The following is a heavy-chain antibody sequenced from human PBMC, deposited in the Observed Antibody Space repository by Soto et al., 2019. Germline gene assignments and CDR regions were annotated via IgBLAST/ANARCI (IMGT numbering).Heavy chain of an antibody. D-gene: IGHD3-9*01. V-gene: IGHV3-33*01. CDR2: IWYDGSNK. CDR1: GFTFSNYA. J-gene: IGHJ4*02. Sequence: QVQLVESGGGVVQPGRSLRLSCAASGFTFSNYAFHWVRQAPGTGLEWVSFIWYDGSNKYYGYSVKGRFTISRDNSKNSLYLQMNSLTAEDTAVYYCASGLFYNILSGGFDCCGQGALVTVSS. CDR3: ASGLFYNILSGGFDC.